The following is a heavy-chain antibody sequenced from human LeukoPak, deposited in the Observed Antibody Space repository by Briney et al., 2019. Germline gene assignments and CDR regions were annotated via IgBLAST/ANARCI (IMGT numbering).Heavy chain of an antibody. Sequence: AETLSLTCTVSDGSISIYYWSWIRQPPGKGLEWIGYVYSSGNTNYSPSLKGRAIISADTSKNQFSLKLSSVTAADTAVYYCARVGRAFDIWGQGTMVTVSS. CDR1: DGSISIYY. CDR2: VYSSGNT. D-gene: IGHD3-16*01. J-gene: IGHJ3*02. CDR3: ARVGRAFDI. V-gene: IGHV4-59*01.